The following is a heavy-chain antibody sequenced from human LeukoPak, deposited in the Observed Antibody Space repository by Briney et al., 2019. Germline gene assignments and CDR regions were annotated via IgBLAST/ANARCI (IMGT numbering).Heavy chain of an antibody. CDR2: IWYDGSNK. CDR1: GFTFSSYG. D-gene: IGHD3-22*01. J-gene: IGHJ4*02. CDR3: ARVSIHSSGYYPDY. Sequence: GGSLRLSCAASGFTFSSYGMHWVRQAPGKGLEWVAVIWYDGSNKYYADSVKGRFTISRDNSKNTLYLQMNSLRAEDTAVYYCARVSIHSSGYYPDYWGQGTLVTVSS. V-gene: IGHV3-30*19.